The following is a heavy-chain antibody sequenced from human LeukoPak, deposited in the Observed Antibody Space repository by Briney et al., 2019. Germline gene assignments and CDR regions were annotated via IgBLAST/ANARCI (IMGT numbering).Heavy chain of an antibody. J-gene: IGHJ4*02. Sequence: GGSLRLSCAASGFTFTSYSMNWVRQAPGKGLEWVSSISSSSSYIYYADSVKGRFTISRDKSKNSLYLQMNSLRAEDTAVYYCARGGGMATIKTYFDYWGQGTLVTVSS. CDR2: ISSSSSYI. D-gene: IGHD5-24*01. CDR1: GFTFTSYS. V-gene: IGHV3-21*01. CDR3: ARGGGMATIKTYFDY.